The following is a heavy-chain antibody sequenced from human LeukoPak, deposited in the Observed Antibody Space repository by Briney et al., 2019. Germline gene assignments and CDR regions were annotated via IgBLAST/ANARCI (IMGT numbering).Heavy chain of an antibody. V-gene: IGHV3-21*01. D-gene: IGHD5-18*01. CDR3: AVDTAMAKLDY. Sequence: GGSLRLSCAASGFTFSSYSMNWVRQAPGKGLEWVSSISSSSSYIYYADSVKGRSTISRDNAKNSLYLQMNSLRAEDTAVYYCAVDTAMAKLDYWGQGTLVTVSS. J-gene: IGHJ4*02. CDR1: GFTFSSYS. CDR2: ISSSSSYI.